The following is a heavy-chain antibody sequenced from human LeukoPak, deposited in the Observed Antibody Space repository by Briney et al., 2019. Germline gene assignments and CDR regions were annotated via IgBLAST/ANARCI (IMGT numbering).Heavy chain of an antibody. CDR3: ARGLYGDDSFDI. D-gene: IGHD4-17*01. CDR1: GFTFSSYW. V-gene: IGHV3-7*01. Sequence: GGSLRLSCAASGFTFSSYWMSWVRQAPGKGLEWVANIKQDGSQKNYVDSVKGRFTISRDNAKNSLYLQMNSLRAEDTAVYYCARGLYGDDSFDIWGQGTMVTVSS. J-gene: IGHJ3*02. CDR2: IKQDGSQK.